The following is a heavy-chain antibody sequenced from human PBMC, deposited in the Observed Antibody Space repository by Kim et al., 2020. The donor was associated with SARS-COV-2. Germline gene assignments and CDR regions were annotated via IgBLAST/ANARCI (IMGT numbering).Heavy chain of an antibody. J-gene: IGHJ3*02. CDR3: AVNYYDSSGYYYGGAFDI. CDR1: GYTFTSYY. CDR2: INPSGGST. D-gene: IGHD3-22*01. V-gene: IGHV1-46*01. Sequence: ASVKVSCKASGYTFTSYYMHWVRQAPGQGLEWMGIINPSGGSTSYAQKFQGRVTMTRDTSTSTVYMELSSLRSEDTAVYYCAVNYYDSSGYYYGGAFDIWGQGTMVTVSS.